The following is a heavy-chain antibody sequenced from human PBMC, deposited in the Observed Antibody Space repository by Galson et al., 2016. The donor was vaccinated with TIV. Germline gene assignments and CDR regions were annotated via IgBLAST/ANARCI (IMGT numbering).Heavy chain of an antibody. V-gene: IGHV1-24*01. Sequence: SVKVSCKVSGYTLIEIAMHWVRQAPGKGPEWMGGFDPEASKTIYAQKFQGRVTMTEATFTDTAYMELNNLTSDDTAVYYCATVAWFPGLSLDSWGQGTLVTVSS. D-gene: IGHD3-22*01. J-gene: IGHJ4*02. CDR2: FDPEASKT. CDR1: GYTLIEIA. CDR3: ATVAWFPGLSLDS.